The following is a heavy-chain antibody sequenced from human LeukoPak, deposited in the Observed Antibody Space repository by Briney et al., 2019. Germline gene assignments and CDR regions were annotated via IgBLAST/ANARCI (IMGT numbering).Heavy chain of an antibody. V-gene: IGHV3-11*04. CDR2: ISSSGSTI. Sequence: PGGSLRLSCAASGFTFSDYYMSWIRQAPGKGLEGVSYISSSGSTIYYADSVKGRFTISRGNAKKSVFLEMNSLRAQDTAVYYCAGGSAGGDDYWGQGTLVTVSS. CDR1: GFTFSDYY. J-gene: IGHJ4*02. CDR3: AGGSAGGDDY. D-gene: IGHD1-26*01.